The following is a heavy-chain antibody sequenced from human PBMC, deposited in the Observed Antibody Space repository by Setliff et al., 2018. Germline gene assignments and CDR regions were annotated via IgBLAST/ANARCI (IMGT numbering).Heavy chain of an antibody. V-gene: IGHV4-34*01. J-gene: IGHJ4*02. CDR3: ARGPTYYNDTSGYTYARPLDR. CDR2: SSHSGST. CDR1: GESFSNNY. Sequence: SETLSLTCSVYGESFSNNYWSWIRQPPGKGLEWIGESSHSGSTSYSPSLKSRLTMSVDTSKNQFSLQLTSVTAADTAVYYCARGPTYYNDTSGYTYARPLDRWGQGTLVTVS. D-gene: IGHD3-22*01.